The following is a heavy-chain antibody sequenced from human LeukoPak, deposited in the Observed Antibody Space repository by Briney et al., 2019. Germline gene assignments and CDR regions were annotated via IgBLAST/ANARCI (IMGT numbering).Heavy chain of an antibody. CDR2: ISGSSGST. J-gene: IGHJ4*02. D-gene: IGHD5-18*01. V-gene: IGHV3-23*01. CDR3: AKGGYSYGGGY. Sequence: GGSLRLSCAASGFTFSNYAMTWVRQAPGKGLEWVSGISGSSGSTYYADSVKGRFTISRDNSKNTLYLQMNSLRAEDTAVYYCAKGGYSYGGGYWGQGTLVTVSS. CDR1: GFTFSNYA.